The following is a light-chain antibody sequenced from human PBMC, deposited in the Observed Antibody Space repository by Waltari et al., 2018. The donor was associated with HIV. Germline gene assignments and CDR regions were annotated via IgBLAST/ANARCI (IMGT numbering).Light chain of an antibody. CDR2: GNS. J-gene: IGLJ3*02. CDR3: QSYDSSLTTWV. V-gene: IGLV1-40*01. Sequence: PGQRVTISCTGSSSNIGAGYDVHWYQQLPGTAPKLLIYGNSNRPSGVPDRFSGSKSGTSASLAITGLQAADEADYSCQSYDSSLTTWVFGGGTKLTVL. CDR1: SSNIGAGYD.